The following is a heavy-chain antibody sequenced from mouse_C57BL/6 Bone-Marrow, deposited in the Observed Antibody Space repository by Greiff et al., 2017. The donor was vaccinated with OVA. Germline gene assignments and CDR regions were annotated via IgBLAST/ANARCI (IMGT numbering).Heavy chain of an antibody. V-gene: IGHV1-81*01. D-gene: IGHD1-1*01. Sequence: QVQLQQSGAELARPGASVKLSCKASGYTFTSYGISWVKQRTGQGLEWIGEIYPRSGNTYYNEKFKGKATLTADKSSSTAYMELRSLTSEDSAVYFCARRITTVVAGDWYFDVWGTGTTVTVSS. CDR2: IYPRSGNT. CDR3: ARRITTVVAGDWYFDV. J-gene: IGHJ1*03. CDR1: GYTFTSYG.